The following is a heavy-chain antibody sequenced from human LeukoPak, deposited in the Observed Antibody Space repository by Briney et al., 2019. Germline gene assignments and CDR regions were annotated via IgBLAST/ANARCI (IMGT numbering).Heavy chain of an antibody. CDR3: ATHCSGVSCYGSDGP. V-gene: IGHV1-18*01. D-gene: IGHD2-15*01. Sequence: SVKVSCKASDYNFAGSGISWVRQAPGQGLEWMGWISAYNSDTNYAQEFHGRVTMTTDTPTSTAYMELRSLRSDDTAVYYCATHCSGVSCYGSDGPWGQGTLVTVSS. CDR1: DYNFAGSG. CDR2: ISAYNSDT. J-gene: IGHJ5*02.